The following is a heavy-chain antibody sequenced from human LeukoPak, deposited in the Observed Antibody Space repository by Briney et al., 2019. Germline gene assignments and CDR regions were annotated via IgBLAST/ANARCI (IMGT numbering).Heavy chain of an antibody. CDR3: ARHRVARLEH. J-gene: IGHJ4*02. V-gene: IGHV4-34*01. CDR1: GGSFSGYY. D-gene: IGHD5-12*01. CDR2: INHSGST. Sequence: SETLSLTCAVYGGSFSGYYWSWIREPPGMGLEWIGEINHSGSTNYNPSLKSRVTISVDTSKNQFSLKLSSVTAADTAVYYCARHRVARLEHWGQGTLVTVSS.